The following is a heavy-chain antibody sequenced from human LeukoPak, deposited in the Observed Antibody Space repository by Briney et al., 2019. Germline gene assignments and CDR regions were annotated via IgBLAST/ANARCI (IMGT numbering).Heavy chain of an antibody. CDR1: GYTFTGYY. Sequence: ASVKVSCKASGYTFTGYYMHWVRQAPGQGLEWMGWINPNSGGTNYAQKFQGRVTMTRDTSISTAYMELSSLRSDDTAVYYCARDHGGTTMFVDAFDIWGQGTMVTVPS. J-gene: IGHJ3*02. V-gene: IGHV1-2*02. D-gene: IGHD3-3*01. CDR2: INPNSGGT. CDR3: ARDHGGTTMFVDAFDI.